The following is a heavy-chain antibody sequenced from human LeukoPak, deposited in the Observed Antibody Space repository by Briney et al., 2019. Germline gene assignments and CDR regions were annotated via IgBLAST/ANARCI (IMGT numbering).Heavy chain of an antibody. V-gene: IGHV3-7*01. J-gene: IGHJ3*02. D-gene: IGHD5-24*01. Sequence: PGGSLRLSCAASGFSFSTHWMSWFRQAPGKGLEWVALIKQDGSVIHYVDSVKGRFTISRDSAKNSLSLQMNSLRADDTAVYYCAGDEGWTFDIWGQGTKVTVSS. CDR1: GFSFSTHW. CDR3: AGDEGWTFDI. CDR2: IKQDGSVI.